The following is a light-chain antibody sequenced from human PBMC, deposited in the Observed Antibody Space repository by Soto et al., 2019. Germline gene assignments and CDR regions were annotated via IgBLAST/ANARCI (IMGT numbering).Light chain of an antibody. V-gene: IGLV6-57*04. Sequence: NFMLTQPHSVSESPGKTVTISCTRSSGSIASNYVQWYQQRPGSAPTTVIYEDNHRPSGVPDRFSGSIDSSSNSASLTISGLETEDEADYYCQSYDSSNVVFGGGTKVTVL. CDR2: EDN. CDR3: QSYDSSNVV. CDR1: SGSIASNY. J-gene: IGLJ2*01.